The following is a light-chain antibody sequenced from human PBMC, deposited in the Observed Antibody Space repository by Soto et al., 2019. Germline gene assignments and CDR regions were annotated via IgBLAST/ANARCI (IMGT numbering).Light chain of an antibody. V-gene: IGKV3-11*01. Sequence: EIVLTQSPATLSLSPGERATLSCRASQSVSSHLAWYQQKPGQAPRLFIYAASNRATGIPARFSGSGSGTDFTLTISSLEPEDFAVYYCQQRSDWPLTFGGGTKVEI. CDR1: QSVSSH. J-gene: IGKJ4*01. CDR2: AAS. CDR3: QQRSDWPLT.